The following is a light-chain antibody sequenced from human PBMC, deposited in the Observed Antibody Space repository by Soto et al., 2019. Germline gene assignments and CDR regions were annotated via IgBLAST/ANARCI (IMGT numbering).Light chain of an antibody. CDR2: DVS. J-gene: IGKJ5*01. CDR1: QDISNY. Sequence: DLPQTQSPPSLSVSVGGRVTITCQASQDISNYLHWFQQKPGKAPQLLIVDVSNLQTGVPSRFSGGGSGTDFALTISSLEPEDIATYYCQQYDSLPLTFGQGTRLEIK. CDR3: QQYDSLPLT. V-gene: IGKV1-33*01.